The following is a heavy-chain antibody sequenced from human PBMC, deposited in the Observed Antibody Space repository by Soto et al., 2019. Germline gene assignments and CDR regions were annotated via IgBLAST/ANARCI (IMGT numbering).Heavy chain of an antibody. CDR2: IDYSGST. J-gene: IGHJ4*02. CDR3: ARAHYDSSGPNFDY. V-gene: IGHV4-30-4*01. D-gene: IGHD3-22*01. Sequence: SETLSLTCSVSGGSISSGDYYWSWSRQPPGKGLEWIGYIDYSGSTYYNPSLKSRVTISVDTSKNQFSLKLCSVTAADTAVYYCARAHYDSSGPNFDYWGKGPLVTVS. CDR1: GGSISSGDYY.